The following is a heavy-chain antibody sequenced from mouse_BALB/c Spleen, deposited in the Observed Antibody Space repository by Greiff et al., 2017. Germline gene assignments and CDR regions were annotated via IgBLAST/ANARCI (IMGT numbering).Heavy chain of an antibody. J-gene: IGHJ1*01. CDR2: INSNGGST. Sequence: EVMLVESGGGLVQPGGSLKLSCAASGFTFSSYGMSWVRQTPDKRLELVATINSNGGSTYYPDSVKGRFTISRDNAKNTLYLQMSSLKSEDTAMYYCARDGGYYWYFDVWGAGTTVTVSS. V-gene: IGHV5-6-3*01. D-gene: IGHD1-1*02. CDR1: GFTFSSYG. CDR3: ARDGGYYWYFDV.